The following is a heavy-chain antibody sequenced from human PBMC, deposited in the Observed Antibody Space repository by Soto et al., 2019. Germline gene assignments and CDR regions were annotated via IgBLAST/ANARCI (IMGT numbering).Heavy chain of an antibody. CDR2: ISNDVRNI. Sequence: ESGGGVVRPGRSLRLSCAASGLTFSTYGFHWVRQAPGKGLEWVAVISNDVRNIHYAESVKGRFTISRDNSKNTLYLQMNSLRPNDTAVYYCVKDTLGGMTPVFMPGPDWGQGTLVTVSS. J-gene: IGHJ4*02. V-gene: IGHV3-30*18. CDR1: GLTFSTYG. CDR3: VKDTLGGMTPVFMPGPD. D-gene: IGHD2-2*01.